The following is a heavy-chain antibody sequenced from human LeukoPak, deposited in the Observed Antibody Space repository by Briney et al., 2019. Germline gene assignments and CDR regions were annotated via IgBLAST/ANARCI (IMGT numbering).Heavy chain of an antibody. V-gene: IGHV1-46*01. J-gene: IGHJ5*02. CDR1: GYTFTSYY. CDR2: INPSSGST. D-gene: IGHD3-10*01. CDR3: ARASSDFGELFP. Sequence: ASVKVSCKASGYTFTSYYMHWVRQAPGQGLEWMGIINPSSGSTSYTQKFQGRVTMTRDTSTSTVHMDLSSLRSEDTAVYYCARASSDFGELFPWGQGTLVTVSS.